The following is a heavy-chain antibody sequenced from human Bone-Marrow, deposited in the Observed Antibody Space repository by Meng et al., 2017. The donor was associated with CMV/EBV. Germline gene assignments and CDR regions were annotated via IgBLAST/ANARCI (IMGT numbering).Heavy chain of an antibody. D-gene: IGHD2-2*02. Sequence: ASVKVSCKASGYTFTDYYMHWLRQAPGQGLEWMGWINPNSGDTNYAQKFQGRVTMARDTSISTVYMDLSRLRYDDTAVYYCARSIYGGYCSSTSCYNRLYYWGQGTLVTVSS. J-gene: IGHJ4*02. CDR3: ARSIYGGYCSSTSCYNRLYY. CDR2: INPNSGDT. CDR1: GYTFTDYY. V-gene: IGHV1-2*02.